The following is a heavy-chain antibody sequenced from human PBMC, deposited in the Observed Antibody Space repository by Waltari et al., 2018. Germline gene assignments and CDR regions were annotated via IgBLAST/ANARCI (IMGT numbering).Heavy chain of an antibody. CDR2: IGYDGRNK. D-gene: IGHD3-9*01. CDR1: GFTFSSYG. J-gene: IGHJ4*02. CDR3: ASEAIF. V-gene: IGHV3-33*01. Sequence: QVQLVESGGGVVQPGRSLRLSCAASGFTFSSYGMHWVRQAPGKGLEWVAVIGYDGRNKYDADSVKGRFTISRDNSKNTLYLQMNSLRAEDTAVYYCASEAIFWGQGTLVTVSS.